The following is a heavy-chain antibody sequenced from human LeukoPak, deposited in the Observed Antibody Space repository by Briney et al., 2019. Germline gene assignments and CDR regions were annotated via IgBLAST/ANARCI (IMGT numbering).Heavy chain of an antibody. CDR3: ARVGPRLPSAGWFDP. CDR1: GGTISSSSYY. D-gene: IGHD6-19*01. CDR2: IYYSGST. V-gene: IGHV4-39*07. Sequence: SETLSLTCTVSGGTISSSSYYWGWIRQPPGKGLEWIGSIYYSGSTYYNPSLKSRVTISVDTSKNQFSLKLSSVTAADTAVYYCARVGPRLPSAGWFDPWGQGTLVTVSS. J-gene: IGHJ5*02.